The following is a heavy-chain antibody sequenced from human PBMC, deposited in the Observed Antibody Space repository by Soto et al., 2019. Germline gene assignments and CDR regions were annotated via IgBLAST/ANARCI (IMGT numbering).Heavy chain of an antibody. J-gene: IGHJ6*02. Sequence: PSETLSLTCTVSGGSISGYYWSWIRQPPGKGLEWIGYMYNTGSTVYNPSFKSRVTISVDTSKNQFSLKLNSVTAADTAVYYCARDLWGYCGTDCSPLDVWGRGTTVTVSS. CDR3: ARDLWGYCGTDCSPLDV. CDR1: GGSISGYY. V-gene: IGHV4-59*01. CDR2: MYNTGST. D-gene: IGHD2-21*02.